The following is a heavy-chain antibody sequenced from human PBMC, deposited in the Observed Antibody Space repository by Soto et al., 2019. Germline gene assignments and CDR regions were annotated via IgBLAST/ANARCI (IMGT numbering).Heavy chain of an antibody. CDR3: ARRLAMADLTGWFDP. CDR1: GGSISSYY. CDR2: IYYSVST. V-gene: IGHV4-59*08. J-gene: IGHJ5*02. Sequence: QVHLQESGPELVKPSETLSLTCTVSGGSISSYYWSRIRQPPGKGLEWIGHIYYSVSTNYNPSLKNRVAISVDSSMTQFSLKLCSVTAADTAVYCCARRLAMADLTGWFDPWGQGTMVTVSS. D-gene: IGHD6-19*01.